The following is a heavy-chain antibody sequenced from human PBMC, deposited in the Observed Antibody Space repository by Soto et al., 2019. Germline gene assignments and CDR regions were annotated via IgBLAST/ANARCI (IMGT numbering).Heavy chain of an antibody. D-gene: IGHD2-15*01. CDR2: INPNSGGT. CDR3: ARRLGYCSGGSCYPLDP. J-gene: IGHJ5*02. V-gene: IGHV1-2*02. CDR1: GYTFTGYY. Sequence: AASVKVSCKASGYTFTGYYMHWVRQAPGQGLEWMGWINPNSGGTNYAQKFQGRVTMTRDTSISTAYMELSRLRSDDTAVYYCARRLGYCSGGSCYPLDPWGQGTLVTVSS.